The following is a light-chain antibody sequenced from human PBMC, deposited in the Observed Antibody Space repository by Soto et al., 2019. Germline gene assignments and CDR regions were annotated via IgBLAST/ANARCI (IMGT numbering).Light chain of an antibody. J-gene: IGKJ2*03. Sequence: EIVMTQSPATLSVSPGEGASLSCRASQTISSNLAWYQQKPGQAPRLLIHGASTRATGVPARFSGSVSGTEFTLTITSLQSEDFAVYYCQQYHNWPPQYSFGQGTQLQIK. CDR2: GAS. CDR1: QTISSN. CDR3: QQYHNWPPQYS. V-gene: IGKV3-15*01.